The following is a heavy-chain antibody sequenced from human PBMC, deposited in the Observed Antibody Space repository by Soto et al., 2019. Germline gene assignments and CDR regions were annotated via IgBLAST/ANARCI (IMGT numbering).Heavy chain of an antibody. V-gene: IGHV3-66*01. CDR3: ARVGKQLAYYYYYYMDV. CDR1: GFTVSSNY. J-gene: IGHJ6*03. CDR2: IYSGGST. D-gene: IGHD6-6*01. Sequence: GGSLRLSCAASGFTVSSNYMSWVRQAPGKGLEWVSVIYSGGSTYYADSVKGRFTISRDNSKNTLYLQMNSLRAEDTAVYYCARVGKQLAYYYYYYMDVWGKGTTVTVSS.